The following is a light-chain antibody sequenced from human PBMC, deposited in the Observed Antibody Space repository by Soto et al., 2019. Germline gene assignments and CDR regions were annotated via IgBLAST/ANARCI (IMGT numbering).Light chain of an antibody. Sequence: QSVLTQPASVSGSPGQSITISCTGTSSDVGSYNLVSWYQQHPGKAPKLMIYEGSKRPPGVSNRFSGSKSGNTASLTISGLQAEDEADYYCCSYAGSSTLEVFGGGTKLTVL. V-gene: IGLV2-23*03. CDR2: EGS. J-gene: IGLJ3*02. CDR3: CSYAGSSTLEV. CDR1: SSDVGSYNL.